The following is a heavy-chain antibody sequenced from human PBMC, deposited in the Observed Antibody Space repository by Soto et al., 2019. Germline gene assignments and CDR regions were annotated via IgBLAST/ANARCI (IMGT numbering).Heavy chain of an antibody. CDR2: ISYDGSNK. Sequence: GGSLRLSCAASGFTFSSYGMHWVRQAPGKGLEWVAVISYDGSNKYYADSVKGRFTISRDNSKNTLYLQMNSLRAEDTAVYYCACSFWSGYYYYYGMDVWGQGTTVTVSS. J-gene: IGHJ6*02. D-gene: IGHD3-3*01. CDR3: ACSFWSGYYYYYGMDV. CDR1: GFTFSSYG. V-gene: IGHV3-30*03.